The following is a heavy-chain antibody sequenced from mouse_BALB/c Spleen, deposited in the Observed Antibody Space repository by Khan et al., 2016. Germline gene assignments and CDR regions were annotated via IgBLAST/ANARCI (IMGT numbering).Heavy chain of an antibody. Sequence: VQLQESGPELVKPGASVRISCKASGYTFTSYYIHWVKQRPGQGLEWIGWIYPGNVNTKYNEKFKGKATLTADKSSSTAYMQLSSLTSEDSAVYFCARSTMTQLDYWVQGTTLTVSS. CDR1: GYTFTSYY. D-gene: IGHD2-4*01. V-gene: IGHV1S56*01. CDR3: ARSTMTQLDY. CDR2: IYPGNVNT. J-gene: IGHJ2*01.